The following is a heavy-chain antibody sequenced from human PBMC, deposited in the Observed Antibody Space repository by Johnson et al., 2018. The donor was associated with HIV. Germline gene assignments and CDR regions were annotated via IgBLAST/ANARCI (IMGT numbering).Heavy chain of an antibody. CDR2: INWNGGST. Sequence: VQLVESGGGVVQPGGSLRLSCAASGFTFNDYGMSWVRQSPGKGLEWVSGINWNGGSTHYADSVRGRFTISRDNSKNTLYLQMNSLRAEDTAVYYCAKGGFITGTKDAFDIWGQGTLVIVYS. V-gene: IGHV3-20*04. J-gene: IGHJ3*02. D-gene: IGHD1-7*01. CDR1: GFTFNDYG. CDR3: AKGGFITGTKDAFDI.